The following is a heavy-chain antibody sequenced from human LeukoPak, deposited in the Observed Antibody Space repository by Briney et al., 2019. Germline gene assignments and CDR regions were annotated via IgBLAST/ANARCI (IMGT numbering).Heavy chain of an antibody. CDR2: IIPILGTA. CDR1: GGTFSSYA. J-gene: IGHJ5*02. V-gene: IGHV1-69*13. CDR3: ARSVGMVRVNWFDP. Sequence: SVKVSCKASGGTFSSYAISWVRQAPGQGLEWMGGIIPILGTANYAQKFQGRVTITADESTSTAYMELSSLRSEDTAVYYCARSVGMVRVNWFDPWGQGTLVTVSS. D-gene: IGHD3-10*01.